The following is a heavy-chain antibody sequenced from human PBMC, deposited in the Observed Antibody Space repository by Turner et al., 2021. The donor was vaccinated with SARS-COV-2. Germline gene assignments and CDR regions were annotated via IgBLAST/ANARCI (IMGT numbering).Heavy chain of an antibody. J-gene: IGHJ5*02. V-gene: IGHV4-31*11. Sequence: VQLHQSGPGMVKPSETLSLTCAVSGDYITRAAYHWSWLRQLPGKGLAWIGSIYFTGTTSYDPSLEDRAFISSGTSGTNFSLRLTSVTATDSAVYYCARDDSPDFGDYGNWFDPWGQGTLVTVSS. CDR1: GDYITRAAYH. CDR2: IYFTGTT. D-gene: IGHD4-17*01. CDR3: ARDDSPDFGDYGNWFDP.